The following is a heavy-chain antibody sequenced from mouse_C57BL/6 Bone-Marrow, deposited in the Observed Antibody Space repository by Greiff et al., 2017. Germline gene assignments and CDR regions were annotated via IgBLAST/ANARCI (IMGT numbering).Heavy chain of an antibody. CDR2: ISSGGSYT. Sequence: EVQGVESGGDLVKPGGSLKLSCAASGFTFSSYGMSWVRQTPDKRLEWVATISSGGSYTYYQDSVKGRFTISRDNAKNTLYLQMSSLKSEDTAMYYCARHVHYYYGSSPYHAMDYWGQGTSVTVSS. D-gene: IGHD1-1*01. CDR1: GFTFSSYG. J-gene: IGHJ4*01. CDR3: ARHVHYYYGSSPYHAMDY. V-gene: IGHV5-6*01.